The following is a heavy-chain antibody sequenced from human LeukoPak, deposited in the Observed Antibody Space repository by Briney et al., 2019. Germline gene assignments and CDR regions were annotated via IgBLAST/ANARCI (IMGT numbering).Heavy chain of an antibody. CDR2: INYSGST. V-gene: IGHV4-39*07. CDR1: GGSISSSSYY. CDR3: ARGGITYRLFDY. J-gene: IGHJ4*02. D-gene: IGHD4-11*01. Sequence: SETLSLTCNVSGGSISSSSYYWGWIRQPPGKGLEWIGSINYSGSTYYNPSLKSRVTISVDTSKNQFSLKLSSVTAANTAVYHCARGGITYRLFDYWGQGTLVTVSS.